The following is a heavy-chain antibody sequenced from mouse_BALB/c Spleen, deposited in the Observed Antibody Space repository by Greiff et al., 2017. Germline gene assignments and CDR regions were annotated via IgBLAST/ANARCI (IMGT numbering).Heavy chain of an antibody. CDR2: INPSSGYT. J-gene: IGHJ2*01. D-gene: IGHD2-10*02. V-gene: IGHV1-4*01. CDR3: ARKEYGNYFDD. CDR1: GYTFTSYT. Sequence: QVQLQQSGAELARPGASVKMSCTASGYTFTSYTMHWVNQRPGQGLEWIGYINPSSGYTNYNQKFKDKATLTADKSSSPVYLQLSRLTSEDAAVYYCARKEYGNYFDDWGQGTTLTVSS.